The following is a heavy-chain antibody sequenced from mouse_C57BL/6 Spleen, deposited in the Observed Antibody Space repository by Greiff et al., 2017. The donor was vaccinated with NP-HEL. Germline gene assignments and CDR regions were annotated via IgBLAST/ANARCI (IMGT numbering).Heavy chain of an antibody. CDR3: ARAEYDVTDYAMDY. CDR1: GYSITSGYY. V-gene: IGHV3-6*01. Sequence: DVQLQESGPGLVKPSQSLSLTCSVTGYSITSGYYWNWIRQFPGNKLEWMGYISYDGSNNYNPSLKNRISITRDTSKNQFFLKLNSVTTEDTATYYCARAEYDVTDYAMDYWGQGTSVTVSS. D-gene: IGHD2-14*01. CDR2: ISYDGSN. J-gene: IGHJ4*01.